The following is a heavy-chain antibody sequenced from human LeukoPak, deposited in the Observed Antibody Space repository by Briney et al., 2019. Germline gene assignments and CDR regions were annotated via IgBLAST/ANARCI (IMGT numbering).Heavy chain of an antibody. CDR1: GFTFSDYY. V-gene: IGHV3-11*01. J-gene: IGHJ5*02. Sequence: PGGSLRLSCAASGFTFSDYYMSWIRQAPGKGLEWVSYISSSGSTIYYADSVKGRFTISRDNAKNSLYLQMNSLRAEDTAVYYCAGGGYCSSTSCYYPSNNWFDPWGQGTLVTVSS. CDR3: AGGGYCSSTSCYYPSNNWFDP. CDR2: ISSSGSTI. D-gene: IGHD2-2*01.